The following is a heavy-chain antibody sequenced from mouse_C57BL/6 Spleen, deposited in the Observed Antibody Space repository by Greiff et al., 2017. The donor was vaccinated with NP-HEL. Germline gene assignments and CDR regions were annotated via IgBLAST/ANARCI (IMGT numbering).Heavy chain of an antibody. CDR1: GYTFTDYE. CDR2: IDPETGGT. J-gene: IGHJ4*01. CDR3: TRRGSSGDYAMDY. V-gene: IGHV1-15*01. Sequence: VQLQQSGAELVRPGASVTLSCKASGYTFTDYEMHWVKQTPVHGLEWIGAIDPETGGTASNQKFKGKAILTADKSSSTAYMELRSLTSEDSAVYYCTRRGSSGDYAMDYWGQGTSVTVSS. D-gene: IGHD3-2*02.